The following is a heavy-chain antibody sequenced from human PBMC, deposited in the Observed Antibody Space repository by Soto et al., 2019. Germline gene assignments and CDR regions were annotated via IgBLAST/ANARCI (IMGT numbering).Heavy chain of an antibody. D-gene: IGHD3-22*01. V-gene: IGHV4-31*03. J-gene: IGHJ6*02. CDR2: IYYSGST. CDR1: GGSISSGGYY. Sequence: QVQLQESGPGLMKPSQTLSLTCTVSGGSISSGGYYWSWIRQHPGKGLEWNGYIYYSGSTYYNPSLSSRVTISVDTSKKQFSLKLSSVTAADTAVYYCARHNYDSSGTAVDVWGQGTTVTVSS. CDR3: ARHNYDSSGTAVDV.